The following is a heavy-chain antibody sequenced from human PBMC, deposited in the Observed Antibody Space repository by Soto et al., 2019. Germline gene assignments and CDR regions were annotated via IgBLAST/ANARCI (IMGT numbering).Heavy chain of an antibody. CDR1: GGSISSSTYY. CDR3: ARQRGSGYYTVAY. CDR2: IYYGGSP. D-gene: IGHD3-22*01. V-gene: IGHV4-39*01. Sequence: QLQLQESGPGLVKPSETLSLTCTVSGGSISSSTYYWGWIRQPPGQGLEWIGNIYYGGSPYYNPSLKSRVTVSVDTSKNHFSLKLSSVTAADTAVYYCARQRGSGYYTVAYWGQGTLVTVSS. J-gene: IGHJ4*02.